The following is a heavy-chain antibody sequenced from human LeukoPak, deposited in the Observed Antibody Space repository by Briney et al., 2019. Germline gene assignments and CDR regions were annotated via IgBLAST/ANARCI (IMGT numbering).Heavy chain of an antibody. Sequence: GGSLRLSCAASGFTFSSYAMSWVRQAPGKGLEWASAISGSGGSTYYADSVKGRFTISRDNSKNTLYLQMNSLRAEDTAVYYCAKARGVYYDFWSGPAPLDYWGQGTLVTVSS. D-gene: IGHD3-3*01. CDR2: ISGSGGST. CDR1: GFTFSSYA. V-gene: IGHV3-23*01. CDR3: AKARGVYYDFWSGPAPLDY. J-gene: IGHJ4*02.